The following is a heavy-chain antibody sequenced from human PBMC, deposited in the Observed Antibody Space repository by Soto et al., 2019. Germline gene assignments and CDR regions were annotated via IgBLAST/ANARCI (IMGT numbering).Heavy chain of an antibody. CDR2: IIPIFGTA. CDR3: AREGASGCSGGSCYVGDYYYYGMDV. D-gene: IGHD2-15*01. Sequence: SVKVSCKASGGTFSSYAISWVRQAPGQGLEWMRGIIPIFGTANYAQKFQGRVTITADKSTSTAYMELSSLRSEDTAVYYCAREGASGCSGGSCYVGDYYYYGMDVWGQGTTVTVSS. CDR1: GGTFSSYA. V-gene: IGHV1-69*06. J-gene: IGHJ6*02.